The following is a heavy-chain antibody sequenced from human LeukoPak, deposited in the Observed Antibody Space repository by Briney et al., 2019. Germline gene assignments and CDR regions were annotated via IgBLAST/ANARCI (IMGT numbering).Heavy chain of an antibody. CDR1: GGSISSGGYY. Sequence: PSETLSLTCTVSGGSISSGGYYWSWIRQPPGKGLEWIGYIYYSGSTNYNPSLKSRVTISVDTSKNQFSLKPSSVTAADTAVYYCALRPGSGSAFDYWGQGTLVTVSS. V-gene: IGHV4-61*08. D-gene: IGHD3-10*01. CDR3: ALRPGSGSAFDY. J-gene: IGHJ4*02. CDR2: IYYSGST.